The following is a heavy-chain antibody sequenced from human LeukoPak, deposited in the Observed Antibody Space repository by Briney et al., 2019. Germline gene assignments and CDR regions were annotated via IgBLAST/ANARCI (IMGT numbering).Heavy chain of an antibody. V-gene: IGHV1-8*01. CDR3: ARGRRGAARWFDP. Sequence: ASVKVSCTASGYTFTSYDINWVRQAPGQGGGRMGWMNPNSGNTGYAQKFQGRVTMTRNTSISTAYMELSSLRSEDTAVYYCARGRRGAARWFDPWGQGTLVTVSS. D-gene: IGHD6-6*01. CDR1: GYTFTSYD. CDR2: MNPNSGNT. J-gene: IGHJ5*02.